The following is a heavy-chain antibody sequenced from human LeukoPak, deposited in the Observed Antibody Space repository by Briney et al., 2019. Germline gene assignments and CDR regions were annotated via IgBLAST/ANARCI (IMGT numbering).Heavy chain of an antibody. CDR3: ARRSPSRRSVVVVAANRNAFDI. V-gene: IGHV4-30-4*08. J-gene: IGHJ3*02. D-gene: IGHD2-15*01. CDR2: IYYSGST. CDR1: GGSISSGDYY. Sequence: PSQTLSLTCTVSGGSISSGDYYWSWIRQPPGKGLEWIGYIYYSGSTYYNPSLKSRVTISVDTSKNQFSLKLSSVTAADTAVYYCARRSPSRRSVVVVAANRNAFDIWGQGTMVTVSS.